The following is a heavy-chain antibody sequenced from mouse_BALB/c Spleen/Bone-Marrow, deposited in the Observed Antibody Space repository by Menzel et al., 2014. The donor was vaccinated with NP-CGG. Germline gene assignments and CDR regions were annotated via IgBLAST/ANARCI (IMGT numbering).Heavy chain of an antibody. J-gene: IGHJ4*01. Sequence: VQLQESGAELVKPGASVKMSCKASGYTFTSYGMHWVEQGPGQGLEWIGVIDPSDSYTSYNQKFKGKATLTVDTSSSTAYMQLSSLSSEDSAVYYCTRRGYYAMDYWGQGTSVTVSS. CDR1: GYTFTSYG. CDR3: TRRGYYAMDY. V-gene: IGHV1S127*01. CDR2: IDPSDSYT.